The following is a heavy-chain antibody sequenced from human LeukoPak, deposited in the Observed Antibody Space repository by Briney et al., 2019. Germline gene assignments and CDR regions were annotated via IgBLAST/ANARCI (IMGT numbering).Heavy chain of an antibody. CDR2: IYYSGST. V-gene: IGHV4-39*07. CDR1: GGSISSSSYY. Sequence: SETLSLTCTVSGGSISSSSYYWGWIRQPPGKGLEWIGSIYYSGSTYYNPSLKSRVTISVDTSKNQFSLKLSSVTAADTAVYYCASQGLGYCTGGSCPWFDYWGQGTLVTVSS. J-gene: IGHJ4*01. CDR3: ASQGLGYCTGGSCPWFDY. D-gene: IGHD2-15*01.